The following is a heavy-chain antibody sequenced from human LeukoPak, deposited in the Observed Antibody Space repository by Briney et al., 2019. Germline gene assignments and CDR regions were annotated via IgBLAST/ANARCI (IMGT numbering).Heavy chain of an antibody. V-gene: IGHV3-38-3*01. Sequence: PGGSLRLSCAASGFTVSSNEMSWVRQAPGKGLEWVSSISGGSTYYADSRKGRFTISRDNSKNTLYLQMNSLRAEDTAVYYCARDRYCSSTSCPDAFDIWGQGTMVTVSS. CDR3: ARDRYCSSTSCPDAFDI. CDR2: ISGGST. J-gene: IGHJ3*02. D-gene: IGHD2-2*01. CDR1: GFTVSSNE.